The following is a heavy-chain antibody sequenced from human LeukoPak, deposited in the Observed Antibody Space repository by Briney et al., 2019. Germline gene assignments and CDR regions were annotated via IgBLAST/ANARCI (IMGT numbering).Heavy chain of an antibody. V-gene: IGHV3-23*01. Sequence: GGSLRLSCAASGFTFSSYGMSWVRQAPGKGLEWVSAISGSSGSTYHADSVKGRFTISRDNSKNTLYLQMNSLRAEDTAVYYCAKAPHYDILTGYHHFDYWGQGTLVTVSS. CDR3: AKAPHYDILTGYHHFDY. CDR2: ISGSSGST. CDR1: GFTFSSYG. D-gene: IGHD3-9*01. J-gene: IGHJ4*02.